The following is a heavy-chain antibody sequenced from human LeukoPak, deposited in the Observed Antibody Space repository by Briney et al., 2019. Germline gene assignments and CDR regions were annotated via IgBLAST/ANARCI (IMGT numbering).Heavy chain of an antibody. CDR3: ARDPRPQYYYDSSGYYAPNAFDI. CDR2: ISSSGSTI. V-gene: IGHV3-48*03. D-gene: IGHD3-22*01. J-gene: IGHJ3*02. Sequence: GGSLRLSCAASGFTFSSYEMNWVRQAPGKGLEWVSYISSSGSTIYYADSVKGQFTISRDNAKNSLYLQMNSLRAEDTAVYYCARDPRPQYYYDSSGYYAPNAFDIWGKGTMVTVSS. CDR1: GFTFSSYE.